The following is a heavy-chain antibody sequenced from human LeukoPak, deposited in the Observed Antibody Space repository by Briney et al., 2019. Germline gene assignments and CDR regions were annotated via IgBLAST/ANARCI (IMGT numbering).Heavy chain of an antibody. CDR3: AKDMYGDGYNSPLTLFDY. J-gene: IGHJ4*02. CDR1: GFIVSSSY. V-gene: IGHV3-NL1*01. Sequence: QPGGSLRLSCAASGFIVSSSYMSWVRQAPGQGLEWVSVIYSDGGTSFAGNTYYADSVEGRFTVSRDNSKNSLYLQMNSLRTEDTALYYCAKDMYGDGYNSPLTLFDYWGQGTLVTVSS. D-gene: IGHD5-24*01. CDR2: IYSDGGTSFAGNT.